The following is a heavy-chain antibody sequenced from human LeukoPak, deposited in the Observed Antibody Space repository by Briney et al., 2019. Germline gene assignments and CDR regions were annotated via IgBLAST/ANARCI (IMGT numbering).Heavy chain of an antibody. CDR2: INPNSGGT. Sequence: ASVKVSCKASGYTFTGYYMHWVRQAPGQGLEWMGWINPNSGGTNYAQKFQGRVTMTRDTSISTAYMELSRLRSDDTAVYYCARAPGGSQGGDYWGQGTLATVSS. D-gene: IGHD2-15*01. V-gene: IGHV1-2*02. CDR3: ARAPGGSQGGDY. CDR1: GYTFTGYY. J-gene: IGHJ4*02.